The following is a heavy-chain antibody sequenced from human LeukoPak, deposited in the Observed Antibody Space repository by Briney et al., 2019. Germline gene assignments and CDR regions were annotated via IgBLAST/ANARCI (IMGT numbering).Heavy chain of an antibody. CDR2: ISGNGGST. CDR1: GFIFSSYA. J-gene: IGHJ4*02. V-gene: IGHV3-64D*06. D-gene: IGHD2-15*01. Sequence: PGGSLRPSCSASGFIFSSYAMHWVRQAPGKGLEYVSAISGNGGSTYYADSVKGRFTISRDNSKSTLYLQMNSLRPEDTAVYYCVKDRLVAATLLENWGQGTLVTVTS. CDR3: VKDRLVAATLLEN.